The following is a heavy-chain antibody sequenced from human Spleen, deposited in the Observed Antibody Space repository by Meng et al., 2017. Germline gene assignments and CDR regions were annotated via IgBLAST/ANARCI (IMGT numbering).Heavy chain of an antibody. CDR2: MNPNSGNT. CDR1: GYTFTSYE. J-gene: IGHJ5*02. Sequence: VQLGPAWAEVKKPGASVKVSCKASGYTFTSYEINWVRQATGQGLEWMGWMNPNSGNTGYAQKFQGRVTITRNTSISTAYMELNSLRFEDTAVYYCARGDTGGNWFDPWGQGTLVTVSS. CDR3: ARGDTGGNWFDP. D-gene: IGHD3-10*01. V-gene: IGHV1-8*03.